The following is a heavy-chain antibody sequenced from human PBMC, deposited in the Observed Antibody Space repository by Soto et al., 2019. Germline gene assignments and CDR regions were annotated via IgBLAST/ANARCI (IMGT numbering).Heavy chain of an antibody. CDR1: GFTFSSYG. Sequence: PGGSLRLSCAASGFTFSSYGMHWVRQAPGKGLEWVSFITSSRSNIYYADSVKGRFTISRDNAKNSLYLQMNSLRAEDTAVYYCARVGVAAAPRGWFDPWGQGTLVTVSS. J-gene: IGHJ5*02. V-gene: IGHV3-21*01. CDR3: ARVGVAAAPRGWFDP. D-gene: IGHD6-13*01. CDR2: ITSSRSNI.